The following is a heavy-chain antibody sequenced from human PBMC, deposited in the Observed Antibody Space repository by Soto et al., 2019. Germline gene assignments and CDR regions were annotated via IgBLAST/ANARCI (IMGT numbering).Heavy chain of an antibody. CDR3: AKILGYCSSSSCSKEYYYYYGMDV. D-gene: IGHD2-2*01. J-gene: IGHJ6*02. Sequence: PGGSLRLSCAFSGFTFSNYGMHWVRQAPVKGLEWVAVISYDGGNKYYADSVKGRFAISRDNAKNTLYLQMNSLRPEDTAVYYCAKILGYCSSSSCSKEYYYYYGMDVWGQGTTVTVS. CDR2: ISYDGGNK. V-gene: IGHV3-30*18. CDR1: GFTFSNYG.